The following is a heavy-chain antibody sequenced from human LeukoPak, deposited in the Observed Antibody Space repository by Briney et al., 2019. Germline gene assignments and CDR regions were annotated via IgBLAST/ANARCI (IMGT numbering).Heavy chain of an antibody. CDR2: IAYGGLA. D-gene: IGHD2-2*01. CDR3: ATYAAGQGGRGY. V-gene: IGHV4-59*08. J-gene: IGHJ4*02. CDR1: GGSFSGYH. Sequence: SGTLSLTCTVSGGSFSGYHWNWIRQPPGKGLEWIGEIAYGGLAHYSPSLKSRLTVSLETSKNHFSLNMRSVTAADTAVYYCATYAAGQGGRGYWGQGTLVT.